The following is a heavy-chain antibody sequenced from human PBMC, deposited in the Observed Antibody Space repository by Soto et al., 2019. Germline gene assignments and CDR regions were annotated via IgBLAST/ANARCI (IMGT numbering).Heavy chain of an antibody. CDR1: GFTVSSNF. CDR3: AKEYGRLDY. J-gene: IGHJ4*02. V-gene: IGHV3-53*01. D-gene: IGHD4-17*01. Sequence: GGSLRLSCAASGFTVSSNFMNWVRQAPGKGLEWVSIIYSGGSTYYADSVKGRFTISRDNAKNSLYLQMNSLRAEDTAVYYCAKEYGRLDYWGQGTLVTVSS. CDR2: IYSGGST.